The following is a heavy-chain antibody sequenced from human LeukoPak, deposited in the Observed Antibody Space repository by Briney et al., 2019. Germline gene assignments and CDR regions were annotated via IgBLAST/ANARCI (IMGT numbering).Heavy chain of an antibody. CDR2: IIPILGIA. CDR1: GGTFSSYA. J-gene: IGHJ4*02. D-gene: IGHD6-19*01. Sequence: GASVKVSCKASGGTFSSYAISWVRQAPGQGLEWMGRIIPILGIANYAQKFQGRVTITADKSTSTAYMELSSLRSEDTAVYYCAREAVAGTLYFDYWGQGTLVTVSS. CDR3: AREAVAGTLYFDY. V-gene: IGHV1-69*04.